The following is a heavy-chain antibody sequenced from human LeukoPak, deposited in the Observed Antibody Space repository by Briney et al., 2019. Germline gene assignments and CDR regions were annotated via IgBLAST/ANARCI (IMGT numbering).Heavy chain of an antibody. CDR3: ARGFWSGYSPLN. CDR2: IYYSGST. V-gene: IGHV4-59*01. Sequence: SETLSLTCTVSGGSISSYYWSWIRQPPGKGLEWIGYIYYSGSTNYNPSLKSRVTISVDTSKNQFSLKLSSVTAADTAVYYCARGFWSGYSPLNWGQGTLVTASS. CDR1: GGSISSYY. D-gene: IGHD3-3*01. J-gene: IGHJ4*02.